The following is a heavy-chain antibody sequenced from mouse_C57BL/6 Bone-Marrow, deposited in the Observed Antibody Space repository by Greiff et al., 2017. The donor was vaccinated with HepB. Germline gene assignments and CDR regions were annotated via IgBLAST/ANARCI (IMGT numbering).Heavy chain of an antibody. CDR1: GYTFTSYW. CDR2: IDPNSGGT. CDR3: ARGGNYGLYYYAMDY. J-gene: IGHJ4*01. D-gene: IGHD2-1*01. V-gene: IGHV1-72*01. Sequence: QVQLKQPGAELVKPGASVKLSCKASGYTFTSYWMHWVKQRPGRGLEWIGRIDPNSGGTKYNEKFKSKATLTVDKPSSTAYMQLSSLTSEDSAVYYCARGGNYGLYYYAMDYWGQGTSVTVSS.